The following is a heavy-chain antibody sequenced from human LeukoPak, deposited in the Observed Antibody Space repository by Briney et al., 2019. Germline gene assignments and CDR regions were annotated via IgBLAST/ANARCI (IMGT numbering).Heavy chain of an antibody. CDR2: IYPGDSDT. V-gene: IGHV5-51*01. CDR1: GSTFANYW. D-gene: IGHD6-19*01. Sequence: GESLKISCKGSGSTFANYWIGWVRQLPGKGLEWMGIIYPGDSDTKYSPSFQGQVTMSVDKSINTAYLQWSSLKASDTAIYYCARRIAVAGTFDYWGQGTLVTVSS. CDR3: ARRIAVAGTFDY. J-gene: IGHJ4*02.